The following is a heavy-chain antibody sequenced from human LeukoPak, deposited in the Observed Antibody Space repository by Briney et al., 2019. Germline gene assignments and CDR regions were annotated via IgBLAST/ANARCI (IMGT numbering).Heavy chain of an antibody. Sequence: PGGSLRLSCAASGFTFSSYSMNWVRQAPGKGLEWVSSISSSSSYIYYADSVKGRFTISRDNAKNSLYLQMNSLRAEDTAVYYCASPPHYYYYYMDVWGKGTTVTVSS. CDR2: ISSSSSYI. J-gene: IGHJ6*03. V-gene: IGHV3-21*01. CDR3: ASPPHYYYYYMDV. CDR1: GFTFSSYS.